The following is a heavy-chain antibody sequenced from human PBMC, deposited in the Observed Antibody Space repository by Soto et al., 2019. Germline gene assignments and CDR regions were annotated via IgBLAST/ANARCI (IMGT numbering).Heavy chain of an antibody. CDR3: ARVKVGGLGELSALDY. Sequence: QVQLQESGPGLVKPSGTLSLTCAVSGGSISSSNWWSWVRQPPGKGLEWIGEIYHSGSTNSNPSLKSRVTISVGKSKNQFSLKLSSVTAADTAVYYCARVKVGGLGELSALDYWGQGTLVTVSS. V-gene: IGHV4-4*02. J-gene: IGHJ4*02. CDR1: GGSISSSNW. CDR2: IYHSGST. D-gene: IGHD3-16*02.